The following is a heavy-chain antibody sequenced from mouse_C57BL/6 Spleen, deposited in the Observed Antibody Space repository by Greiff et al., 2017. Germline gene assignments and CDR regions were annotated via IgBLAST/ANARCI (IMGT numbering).Heavy chain of an antibody. J-gene: IGHJ3*01. D-gene: IGHD1-1*01. CDR1: GYTFTSYW. CDR3: ARSRVVGGPFAY. CDR2: IDPSDSYT. Sequence: QVQLQQPGAELVMPGASVKLSCKASGYTFTSYWMHWVKQRPGQGLEWIGEIDPSDSYTNYDQKFKGKSTLTVDKSSSTAYMQLSSLTSEDSAVYYCARSRVVGGPFAYWGQGTLVTVYA. V-gene: IGHV1-69*01.